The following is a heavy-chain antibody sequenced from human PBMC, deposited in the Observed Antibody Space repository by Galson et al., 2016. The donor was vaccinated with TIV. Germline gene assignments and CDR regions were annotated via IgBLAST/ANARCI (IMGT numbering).Heavy chain of an antibody. Sequence: ETLSLTCTVSSDSIINYYLSWIRQPPGKGLEWIGYISDSGRSNENPSLKSRVTISVDTSKKQFSLKLKSVTAADTAMYYCARDLGLGAFDIWGQGTMVTVSS. CDR3: ARDLGLGAFDI. J-gene: IGHJ3*02. V-gene: IGHV4-59*01. CDR2: ISDSGRS. CDR1: SDSIINYY. D-gene: IGHD7-27*01.